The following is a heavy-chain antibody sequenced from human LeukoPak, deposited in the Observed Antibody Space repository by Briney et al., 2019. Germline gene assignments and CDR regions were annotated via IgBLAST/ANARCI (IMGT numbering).Heavy chain of an antibody. J-gene: IGHJ6*02. V-gene: IGHV3-21*01. CDR3: ARAQWGLLPYYYGMDV. CDR2: ISSSSSYI. D-gene: IGHD1-26*01. Sequence: GGSLRLSCAASGFTFSSYSMNWVRQAPGKGLEWVSSISSSSSYIYYADSVKGRFTISRDNAKNSLYLQMNSLRAEDTAVYYCARAQWGLLPYYYGMDVWGQGTTVTVSS. CDR1: GFTFSSYS.